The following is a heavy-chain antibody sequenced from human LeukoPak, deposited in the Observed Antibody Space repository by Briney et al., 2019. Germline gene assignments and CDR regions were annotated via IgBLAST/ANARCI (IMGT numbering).Heavy chain of an antibody. Sequence: PGGSLRLSCAASGFTFSSYWMSWVRQAPGKGLEWVANIKQDGSEKYYVDSVKGRFTISRDNAKNSLYLQMNSLRAEDTAVYYCARAAIITGTTDYYYYYMDVWGKGTTVTVSS. CDR1: GFTFSSYW. D-gene: IGHD1-7*01. V-gene: IGHV3-7*01. CDR2: IKQDGSEK. J-gene: IGHJ6*03. CDR3: ARAAIITGTTDYYYYYMDV.